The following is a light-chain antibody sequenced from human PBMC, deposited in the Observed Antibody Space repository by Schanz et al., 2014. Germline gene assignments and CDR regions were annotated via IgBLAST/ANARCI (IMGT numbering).Light chain of an antibody. Sequence: EIVLTQSPGTLSLSPGERATLSCRASQGVSTYLAWYQQKPGQAPRLLIYNASKRATGIPDRFSGSGSGTDFTLSISRLEPEDFAVYYCQQFGSSPLTFGAGTKVEIK. CDR3: QQFGSSPLT. J-gene: IGKJ4*01. CDR1: QGVSTY. CDR2: NAS. V-gene: IGKV3-20*01.